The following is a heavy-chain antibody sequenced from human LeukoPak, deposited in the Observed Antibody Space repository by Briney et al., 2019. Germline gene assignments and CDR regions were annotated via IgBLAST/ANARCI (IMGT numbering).Heavy chain of an antibody. CDR2: IYTSGST. CDR3: ARGIRGDILTGYYKRYYYYYYMDV. V-gene: IGHV4-61*02. D-gene: IGHD3-9*01. Sequence: SETLSLTCTVSGGSISSGSYYWSWIRQPAGKGLEWIGRIYTSGSTNYNPSLKSRVTISVDTSQNQFSLKLSSVTAADTAVYYCARGIRGDILTGYYKRYYYYYYMDVWGKGTTVTVSS. J-gene: IGHJ6*03. CDR1: GGSISSGSYY.